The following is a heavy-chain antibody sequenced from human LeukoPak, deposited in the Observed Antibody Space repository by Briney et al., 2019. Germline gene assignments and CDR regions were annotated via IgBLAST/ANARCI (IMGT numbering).Heavy chain of an antibody. D-gene: IGHD2-2*03. V-gene: IGHV3-15*01. CDR3: TTYPFGYCSSSSCYGYFDY. CDR1: GFTFSNAW. Sequence: NPGGSLRLSCAASGFTFSNAWMNWVRQAPGKGLEWVGRIKSKADDGTTDYAAPVKNRFTISRDDSNTTLYLQMNSLKTEDTAVYYCTTYPFGYCSSSSCYGYFDYWGQGTLVTVSS. CDR2: IKSKADDGTT. J-gene: IGHJ4*02.